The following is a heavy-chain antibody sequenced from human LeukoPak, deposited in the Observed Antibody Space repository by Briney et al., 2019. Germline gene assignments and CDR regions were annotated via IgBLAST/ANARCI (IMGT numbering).Heavy chain of an antibody. J-gene: IGHJ4*02. CDR2: IYYSGST. D-gene: IGHD4-17*01. Sequence: TSETPSLTCTVSGGSISSYYWSWIRQPPGKGLEWIGYIYYSGSTNYNPSLKSRVTISVDTSKNQFSLKLSSVTAADTAVYYCARYGVRFDYWGQGTLVTVSS. CDR3: ARYGVRFDY. V-gene: IGHV4-59*01. CDR1: GGSISSYY.